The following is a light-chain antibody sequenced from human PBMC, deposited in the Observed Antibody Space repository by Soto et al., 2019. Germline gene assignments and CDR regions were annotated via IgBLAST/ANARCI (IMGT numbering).Light chain of an antibody. Sequence: QSVLTQPASVSGSPGQSITISCTGTSSDVVGYNYVSWYQQHPGKAPKFMIYDVSNRPSGVSNRFSGSKSGNTASLAISWLQAEDEADYYCSSYTTSNTRQIVFGTGTKVTVL. J-gene: IGLJ1*01. CDR3: SSYTTSNTRQIV. CDR1: SSDVVGYNY. CDR2: DVS. V-gene: IGLV2-14*01.